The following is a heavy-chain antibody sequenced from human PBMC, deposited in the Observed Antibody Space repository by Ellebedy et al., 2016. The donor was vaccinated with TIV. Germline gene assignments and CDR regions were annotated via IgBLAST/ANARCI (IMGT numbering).Heavy chain of an antibody. V-gene: IGHV3-9*01. CDR1: GFTFSSYA. Sequence: SLKISXAASGFTFSSYAMSWVRQAPGKGLEWVSGISWNSGSIGYADSVKGRFTISRDNAKNSLYLQMNSLRAEDTALYYCAKDTGYSSGVGMDVWGQGTTVTVSS. CDR3: AKDTGYSSGVGMDV. CDR2: ISWNSGSI. D-gene: IGHD6-19*01. J-gene: IGHJ6*02.